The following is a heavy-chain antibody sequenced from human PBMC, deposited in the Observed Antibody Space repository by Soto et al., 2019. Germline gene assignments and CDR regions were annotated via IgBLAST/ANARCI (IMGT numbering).Heavy chain of an antibody. D-gene: IGHD1-1*01. CDR2: ISYDGSNK. V-gene: IGHV3-30-3*01. Sequence: PGGSLRLSCAASGFTFSSYAMHWVRQAPGKGLEWVAVISYDGSNKYYADSVKGRFTISRDNSKNTLYLQMNSLRAEDTAVYYCAKDPTSILPPHHAFDIWGQGTMDPVSS. CDR1: GFTFSSYA. J-gene: IGHJ3*02. CDR3: AKDPTSILPPHHAFDI.